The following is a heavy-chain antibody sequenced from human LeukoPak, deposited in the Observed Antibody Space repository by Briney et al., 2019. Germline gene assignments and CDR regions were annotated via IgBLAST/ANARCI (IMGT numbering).Heavy chain of an antibody. D-gene: IGHD3-22*01. CDR1: GYSISSGYY. J-gene: IGHJ4*02. V-gene: IGHV4-38-2*02. Sequence: SETLSLTCTVSGYSISSGYYWGWIRQPPGKGLEWIGSIDHSGSTSYNPSLKSRVTISVDTAKNQFSLKLRSVTAADTAVYFCARSDYYYGAPSGFDYWGQGTPVTVSS. CDR3: ARSDYYYGAPSGFDY. CDR2: IDHSGST.